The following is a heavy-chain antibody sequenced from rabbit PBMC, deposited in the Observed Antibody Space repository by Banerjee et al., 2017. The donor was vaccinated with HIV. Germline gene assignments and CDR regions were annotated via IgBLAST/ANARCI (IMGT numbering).Heavy chain of an antibody. CDR3: ARDLAGVIGWNFNL. Sequence: QEQLVESGGGLVQPEGSLTLTCKASGSDISSNAMCWVRQAPGKGLELIACIYSSNGDKWYASWVNGRFTISRSTSLNTVTLQMTSLTAADTATYLCARDLAGVIGWNFNLWGPGTLVTVS. CDR2: IYSSNGDK. D-gene: IGHD4-1*01. J-gene: IGHJ4*01. V-gene: IGHV1S47*01. CDR1: GSDISSNA.